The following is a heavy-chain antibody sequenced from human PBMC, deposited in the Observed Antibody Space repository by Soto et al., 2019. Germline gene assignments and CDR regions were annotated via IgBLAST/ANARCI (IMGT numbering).Heavy chain of an antibody. D-gene: IGHD3-9*01. CDR3: AVSYPRGILTGYVRPLGY. Sequence: GASVKVSCKASGYTFTGYYMHWVRQAPGQGLEWMGWINPNSGGTNYAQKFQGWVTMTRDTSISTAYMELSRLRSDDTAVYYCAVSYPRGILTGYVRPLGYWGQGTLVTVSS. J-gene: IGHJ4*02. CDR1: GYTFTGYY. CDR2: INPNSGGT. V-gene: IGHV1-2*04.